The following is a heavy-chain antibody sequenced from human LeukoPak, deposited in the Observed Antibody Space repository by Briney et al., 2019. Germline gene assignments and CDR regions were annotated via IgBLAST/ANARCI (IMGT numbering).Heavy chain of an antibody. J-gene: IGHJ6*03. D-gene: IGHD6-19*01. CDR1: GGTFSSYA. V-gene: IGHV1-69*05. CDR3: ARDRSSPFWQQWLVRDNYYYYYMDV. Sequence: PRASVKVSCKASGGTFSSYAISWVRQAPGQGLEWMGRIIPIFGTANYAQKFQGRVTITTDESTSTAYMELSSLRSDDTAVYYCARDRSSPFWQQWLVRDNYYYYYMDVWGKGTTVTVSS. CDR2: IIPIFGTA.